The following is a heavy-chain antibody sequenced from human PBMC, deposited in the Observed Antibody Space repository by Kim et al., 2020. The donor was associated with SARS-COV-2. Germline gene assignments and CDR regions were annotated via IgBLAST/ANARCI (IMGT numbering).Heavy chain of an antibody. J-gene: IGHJ4*02. D-gene: IGHD3-10*01. CDR3: ARGSYYYGSGNDY. V-gene: IGHV4-31*02. Sequence: NQSLKSRVTITVDTSKTQFSLKLSSVTAADTAVYYCARGSYYYGSGNDYWGQGTLVTVSS.